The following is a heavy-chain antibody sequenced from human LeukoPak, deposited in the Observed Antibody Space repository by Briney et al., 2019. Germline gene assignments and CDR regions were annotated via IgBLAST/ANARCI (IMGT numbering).Heavy chain of an antibody. V-gene: IGHV1-2*02. J-gene: IGHJ5*02. CDR3: AIILGGSWHLWFDP. D-gene: IGHD3-16*01. CDR1: GYIFTSYS. Sequence: ASVKVSCKASGYIFTSYSISWVGQAPGQGLEWMGWINPNSGGTNYAQKFQGRVTMTRDTSISAVYVEVSRLTSDDTAMYYCAIILGGSWHLWFDPWGRGTLVTISS. CDR2: INPNSGGT.